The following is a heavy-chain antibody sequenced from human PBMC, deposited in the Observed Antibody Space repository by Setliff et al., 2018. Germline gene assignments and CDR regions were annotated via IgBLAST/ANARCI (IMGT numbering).Heavy chain of an antibody. CDR2: ISAYNGKT. CDR3: LRLVGYCTKIACQATSGDEV. J-gene: IGHJ4*02. Sequence: RASVKVSCKASGYTLSNSILSWVRQAPGQGLEWMGWISAYNGKTYFAQKFQDRITLTTDTSTNTGYLELRGLRSDDTAVYYCLRLVGYCTKIACQATSGDEVWGLGTLVTVSS. D-gene: IGHD2-8*01. CDR1: GYTLSNSI. V-gene: IGHV1-18*01.